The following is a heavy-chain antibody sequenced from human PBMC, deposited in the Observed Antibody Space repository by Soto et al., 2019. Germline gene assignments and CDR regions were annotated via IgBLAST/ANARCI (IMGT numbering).Heavy chain of an antibody. V-gene: IGHV4-59*01. CDR3: ARVAADIASWLDP. D-gene: IGHD5-12*01. CDR1: GDSISTYN. CDR2: IYYSGVT. J-gene: IGHJ5*02. Sequence: QGQLQESGPGLVKPSETLSLTCTVSGDSISTYNWGWIRQPPGKGLEWIGCIYYSGVTNYNPSLKSRGTISVDTRKNQLSLKLNSVTAADTAVYYCARVAADIASWLDPWGQGTLVTVSS.